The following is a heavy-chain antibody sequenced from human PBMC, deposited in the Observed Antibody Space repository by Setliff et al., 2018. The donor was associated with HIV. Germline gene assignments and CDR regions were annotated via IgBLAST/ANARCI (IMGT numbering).Heavy chain of an antibody. CDR1: GFTFSSYA. CDR3: AKDPDSSGWYYFAFDI. V-gene: IGHV3-23*01. D-gene: IGHD6-19*01. CDR2: ISGNGDST. J-gene: IGHJ3*02. Sequence: PGGSLRLSCAASGFTFSSYAMSWVRQAPGKGLEWVSGISGNGDSTYYADSVKGRFTISRDNSKNTLYLQMNSLRAEDTAVYYCAKDPDSSGWYYFAFDIWGQGTMVTVSS.